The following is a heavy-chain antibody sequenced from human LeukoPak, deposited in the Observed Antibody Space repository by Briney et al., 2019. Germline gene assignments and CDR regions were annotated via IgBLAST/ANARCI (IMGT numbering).Heavy chain of an antibody. CDR1: GGTFSGYA. V-gene: IGHV1-69*13. Sequence: SVKVSCKASGGTFSGYAISWVRQAPGHGLEWMGGIIPIFGTANYAQKFQGRVTITADESTSTAYMELSSLRSEDTAVYYCARAYCGGDCYLYFQHWGQGTLVTVSS. D-gene: IGHD2-21*02. J-gene: IGHJ1*01. CDR2: IIPIFGTA. CDR3: ARAYCGGDCYLYFQH.